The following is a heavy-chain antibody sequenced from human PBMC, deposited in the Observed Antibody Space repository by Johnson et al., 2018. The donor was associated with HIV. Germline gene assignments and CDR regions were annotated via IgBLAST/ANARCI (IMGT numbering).Heavy chain of an antibody. D-gene: IGHD1-1*01. V-gene: IGHV3-30*03. J-gene: IGHJ3*01. CDR1: GFIFSGFG. CDR3: ARSGPNWAFDF. CDR2: ISYDGRNK. Sequence: QVQLVESGGGVVQPGRSLRLSCAASGFIFSGFGLHWVRQAPGRGLEWVASISYDGRNKYYADSVRGRITISRDNSKNTLYLQMNSLRAEDTAVYYCARSGPNWAFDFWGQGTMVTVSS.